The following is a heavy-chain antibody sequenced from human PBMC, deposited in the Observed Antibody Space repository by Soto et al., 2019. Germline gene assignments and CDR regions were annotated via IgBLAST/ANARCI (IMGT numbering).Heavy chain of an antibody. V-gene: IGHV3-15*05. D-gene: IGHD1-26*01. Sequence: VQLEDSGGGWVKPGGSLRLSCAASGFTFISAWINWVRQAPGKGLEWVGRVKSKNDGGAIDYGTPVKGRFIISRDDPRNTAYLQMNSLKIEDTGVYYCVGGSPFGFWGQGTLVTVS. CDR2: VKSKNDGGAI. CDR1: GFTFISAW. J-gene: IGHJ4*02. CDR3: VGGSPFGF.